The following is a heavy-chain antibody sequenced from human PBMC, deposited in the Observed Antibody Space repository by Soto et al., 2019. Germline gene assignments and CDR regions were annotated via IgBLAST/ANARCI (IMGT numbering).Heavy chain of an antibody. J-gene: IGHJ3*02. V-gene: IGHV4-34*01. Sequence: SETLSLTYAVYGGPFSGYYWSWIRPPPGKGLEWIGEINHSGSTNYNPSLKSRVTISVDTSKNQFSLKLSSVTAADTAVYYCARKEGDGYNSKGDAFDIWGQGTMVTVSS. CDR3: ARKEGDGYNSKGDAFDI. CDR2: INHSGST. D-gene: IGHD1-1*01. CDR1: GGPFSGYY.